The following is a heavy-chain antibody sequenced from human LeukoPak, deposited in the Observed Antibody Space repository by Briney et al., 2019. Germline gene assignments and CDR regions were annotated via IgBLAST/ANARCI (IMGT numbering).Heavy chain of an antibody. D-gene: IGHD2-2*01. CDR2: INPNSGGT. CDR1: GYTFTGYY. Sequence: ASVKVSCKASGYTFTGYYMHWVRQAPGQGLEWMGWINPNSGGTNYAQKFQGRVTMTRDTSISTAYMELSRLRSDDTAVYYCASPDIVVVPAAPPGPYYYYGMDVWGQGTTVTVSS. CDR3: ASPDIVVVPAAPPGPYYYYGMDV. J-gene: IGHJ6*02. V-gene: IGHV1-2*02.